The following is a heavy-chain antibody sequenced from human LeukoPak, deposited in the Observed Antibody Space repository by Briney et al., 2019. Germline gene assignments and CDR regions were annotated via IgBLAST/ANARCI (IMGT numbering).Heavy chain of an antibody. CDR1: GGSISSYY. J-gene: IGHJ3*02. Sequence: SETLSLTXTVSGGSISSYYWSWIRQPPGKGLEWIGYIYYSGSTNYNPSLKSRVTISVDTSKNQFSLKLSSVTAADTAVYYCARDHYDSSGLDAFDIWGQGTMVTVSS. D-gene: IGHD3-22*01. CDR3: ARDHYDSSGLDAFDI. V-gene: IGHV4-59*01. CDR2: IYYSGST.